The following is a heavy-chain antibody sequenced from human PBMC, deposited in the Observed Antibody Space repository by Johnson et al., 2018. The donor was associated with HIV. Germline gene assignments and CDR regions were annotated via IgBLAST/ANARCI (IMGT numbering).Heavy chain of an antibody. D-gene: IGHD3-10*01. CDR3: ARPIARGASDI. CDR1: GFTVSSNY. J-gene: IGHJ3*02. V-gene: IGHV3-53*01. CDR2: IYSGGST. Sequence: EVQLVESGGGVVQPGGSLRLSCAASGFTVSSNYMSWVRQAPGKGLEWVSVIYSGGSTYYADSVKGRFTISRDNSKNTLYLQMNSLRAEDTAVYYCARPIARGASDIWGQGTMVTVSS.